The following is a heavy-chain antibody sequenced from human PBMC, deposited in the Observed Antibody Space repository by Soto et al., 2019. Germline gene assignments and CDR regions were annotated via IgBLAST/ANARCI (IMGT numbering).Heavy chain of an antibody. CDR2: IYYSGST. J-gene: IGHJ4*02. Sequence: SETLSLTCTVSGGSLRSTSYYWGWIRQPPGKGLEWIASIYYSGSTYYNPSLKSRVTISVDTSKNQFSLKLSSVTATDTAVYYCATHGAPKVSDLFWGPGTLVTSPQ. V-gene: IGHV4-39*01. D-gene: IGHD4-17*01. CDR3: ATHGAPKVSDLF. CDR1: GGSLRSTSYY.